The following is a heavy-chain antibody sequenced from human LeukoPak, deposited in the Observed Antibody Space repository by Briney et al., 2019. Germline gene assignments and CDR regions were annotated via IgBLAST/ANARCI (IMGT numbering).Heavy chain of an antibody. CDR1: GYTFTSYG. Sequence: GASVKVSCKASGYTFTSYGISWVRQAPGQGLEWMGWISAYNGNTNYAQKLQGRVTMTTDTSTSTAYMELRSLRSDDTAVYYCARVVRTMIVVVIYDAFDIWGQGTMVTVSS. CDR3: ARVVRTMIVVVIYDAFDI. CDR2: ISAYNGNT. D-gene: IGHD3-22*01. J-gene: IGHJ3*02. V-gene: IGHV1-18*01.